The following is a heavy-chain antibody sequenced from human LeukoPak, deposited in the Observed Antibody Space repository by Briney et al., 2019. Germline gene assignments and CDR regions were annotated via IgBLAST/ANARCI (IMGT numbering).Heavy chain of an antibody. V-gene: IGHV4-38-2*02. J-gene: IGHJ5*01. D-gene: IGHD3-10*01. CDR1: GYSISSGYY. CDR3: ARDRRGFDWFDY. CDR2: IYHSGST. Sequence: SETLSLTCTVSGYSISSGYYWGWIRQPPGKGLEWIGSIYHSGSTYYNPSLKSRVTISVDTSKNQFSLKLSSVTAADTAVYYCARDRRGFDWFDYWGQGTLVAVSS.